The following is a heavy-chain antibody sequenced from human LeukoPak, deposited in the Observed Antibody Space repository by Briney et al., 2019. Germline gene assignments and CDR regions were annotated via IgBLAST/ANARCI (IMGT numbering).Heavy chain of an antibody. D-gene: IGHD3-22*01. CDR3: ARASYHYDSSDSKGAFDI. Sequence: GGSLRLSCAASGFTFGSYAMHWVRQAPGKGLEWVAVISHEGSNKYNADSVKGRFTISRDNSKNTLYLQMNSLRAEDTAVYYCARASYHYDSSDSKGAFDIWGQGTMVTVSS. CDR1: GFTFGSYA. CDR2: ISHEGSNK. J-gene: IGHJ3*02. V-gene: IGHV3-30-3*01.